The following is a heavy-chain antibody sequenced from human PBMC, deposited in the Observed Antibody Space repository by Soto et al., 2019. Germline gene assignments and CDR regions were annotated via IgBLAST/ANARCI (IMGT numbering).Heavy chain of an antibody. CDR2: ISRDGSSK. CDR1: GFTFSRYA. V-gene: IGHV3-30-3*01. CDR3: ARSRNGAVPDSINF. Sequence: GGSLRLSCAASGFTFSRYAMHWVRQAPGEGLEWVAVISRDGSSKYYGDSVKGRFTVSRDNSNNTLYLSMTSLRPDDTAVFYCARSRNGAVPDSINFWGQGTLVTISS. J-gene: IGHJ4*02. D-gene: IGHD2-8*01.